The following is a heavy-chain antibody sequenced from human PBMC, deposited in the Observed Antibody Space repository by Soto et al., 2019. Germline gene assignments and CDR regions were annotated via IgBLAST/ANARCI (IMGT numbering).Heavy chain of an antibody. Sequence: QVQLQQWGAGLLKPSETLSLTCAVYGQSFSGHTWSWIRQSPGKGLEWIGEISQSGSTYYNPSLKTRVTISADTSKKQFSLTLNSVTAADTGVFYCARGSGFAVIPGELEDVHYDYWGQGTLVSVSS. J-gene: IGHJ4*02. CDR1: GQSFSGHT. V-gene: IGHV4-34*01. CDR2: ISQSGST. CDR3: ARGSGFAVIPGELEDVHYDY. D-gene: IGHD2-2*01.